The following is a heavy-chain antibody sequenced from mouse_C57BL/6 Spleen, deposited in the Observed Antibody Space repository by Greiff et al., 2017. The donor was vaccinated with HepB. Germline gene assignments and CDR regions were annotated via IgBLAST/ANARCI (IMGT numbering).Heavy chain of an antibody. CDR3: TRDGDYDAWFAY. CDR2: ISSGGDYI. V-gene: IGHV5-9-1*02. Sequence: EVKVVESGEGLVKPGGSLKLSCAASGFTFSSYAMSWVRQTPEKRLEWVAYISSGGDYIYYADTVKGRFTISRDNARNTLYLQMSSLKSEDTAMYYCTRDGDYDAWFAYWGQGTLVTVSA. CDR1: GFTFSSYA. D-gene: IGHD2-4*01. J-gene: IGHJ3*01.